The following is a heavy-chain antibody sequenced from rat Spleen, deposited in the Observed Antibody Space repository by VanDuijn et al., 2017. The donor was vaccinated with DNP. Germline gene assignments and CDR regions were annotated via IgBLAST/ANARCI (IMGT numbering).Heavy chain of an antibody. CDR3: ASSDVYYGRGIWFVY. Sequence: EVQLVESGGGLVQPGRSLTLSCTASGFSFRDYDMACVRPAPSKCMEWVAFTNTGGGNPYYRDSVKGRFTISRDNANHTLYLQMDSLRSEEKATYYCASSDVYYGRGIWFVYWGQGTLVTVSS. CDR1: GFSFRDYD. V-gene: IGHV5S11*01. D-gene: IGHD1-6*01. CDR2: TNTGGGNP. J-gene: IGHJ3*01.